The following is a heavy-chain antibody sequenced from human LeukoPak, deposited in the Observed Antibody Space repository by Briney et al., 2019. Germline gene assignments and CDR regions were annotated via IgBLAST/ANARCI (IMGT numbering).Heavy chain of an antibody. V-gene: IGHV3-7*01. CDR2: INQDGSEK. D-gene: IGHD3-16*01. J-gene: IGHJ4*02. CDR3: AKDFSLILTLRVGY. Sequence: GGSLRLSCAASGFTFSSYWMSWVRQAPGKGLEWVANINQDGSEKNYVDSVKGRFTISRDNAKNSLYLQMNTLRAEDTAVYYCAKDFSLILTLRVGYWGQGTLVTVSS. CDR1: GFTFSSYW.